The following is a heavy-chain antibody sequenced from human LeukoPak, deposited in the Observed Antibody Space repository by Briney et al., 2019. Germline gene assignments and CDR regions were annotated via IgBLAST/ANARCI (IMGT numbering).Heavy chain of an antibody. D-gene: IGHD3-10*01. Sequence: GGSLRLSCAASGFTFSNYGMHWVRQAPGKGLEWVAIIWSDGSNKYYGDSVKGRFTISRDNSKNTLYLQMNSLRAEDTAVYYCARALFAGAFYGMDVWGQGTTVTVSS. CDR2: IWSDGSNK. CDR3: ARALFAGAFYGMDV. CDR1: GFTFSNYG. J-gene: IGHJ6*02. V-gene: IGHV3-33*01.